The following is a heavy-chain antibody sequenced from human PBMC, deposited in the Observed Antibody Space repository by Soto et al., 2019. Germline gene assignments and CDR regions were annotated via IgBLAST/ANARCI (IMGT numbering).Heavy chain of an antibody. Sequence: SETLSLTCIVSGESISSSSYYWGWIRQPPGKGLEWIGSIYYSGRTYYNPSFKSRVTISIDTSKNQFSLKLSSVTATDTAVYYFARQRTTVVTQAYFDHWGQGALVTVSS. D-gene: IGHD2-21*02. CDR1: GESISSSSYY. CDR2: IYYSGRT. CDR3: ARQRTTVVTQAYFDH. J-gene: IGHJ4*02. V-gene: IGHV4-39*01.